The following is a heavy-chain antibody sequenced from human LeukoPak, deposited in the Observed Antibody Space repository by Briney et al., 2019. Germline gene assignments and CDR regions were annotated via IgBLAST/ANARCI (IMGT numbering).Heavy chain of an antibody. CDR2: IYTSGST. Sequence: SETLSLTCTVSGGSISSGSYYWSWIRQPAGKGLEWIGRIYTSGSTNYNPSLKSRVTISVDTSKNQFSLKLSSVTAADTAVYYWAKSLGGGYSYGYYYYYGMDVWGQGTTVTVSS. D-gene: IGHD5-18*01. CDR3: AKSLGGGYSYGYYYYYGMDV. CDR1: GGSISSGSYY. V-gene: IGHV4-61*02. J-gene: IGHJ6*02.